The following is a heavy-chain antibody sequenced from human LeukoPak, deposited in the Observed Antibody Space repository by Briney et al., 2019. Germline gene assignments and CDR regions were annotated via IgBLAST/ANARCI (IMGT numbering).Heavy chain of an antibody. D-gene: IGHD3-10*01. CDR2: ISGSGGST. CDR1: GFTFSSYA. J-gene: IGHJ3*02. CDR3: AKDRGVEDDAFDI. Sequence: GGSLRLSCAASGFTFSSYAMSWVHQAPGKGLEWVSAISGSGGSTYYADSVKGRFTISRDNSKNTLYLQMNSLRAEDTAVYYCAKDRGVEDDAFDIWGQGTMVTVSS. V-gene: IGHV3-23*01.